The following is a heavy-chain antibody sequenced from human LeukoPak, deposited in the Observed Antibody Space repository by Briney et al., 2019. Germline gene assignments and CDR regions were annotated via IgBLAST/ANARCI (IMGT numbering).Heavy chain of an antibody. CDR2: INTDGSIT. D-gene: IGHD3-10*01. CDR3: ARDRGPRTGFMVREAYDY. J-gene: IGHJ4*02. CDR1: GLTFSDYW. V-gene: IGHV3-74*01. Sequence: GGSLRLSCAASGLTFSDYWIHWVRQAPGKGLVWVSRINTDGSITNYADSVKGRFSISRDNAKNTLYLQMSSLRAEDTAVYYCARDRGPRTGFMVREAYDYWGQGTLVTVSS.